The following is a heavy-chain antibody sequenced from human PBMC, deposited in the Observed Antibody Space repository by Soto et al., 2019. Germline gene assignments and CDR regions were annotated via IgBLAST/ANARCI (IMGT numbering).Heavy chain of an antibody. J-gene: IGHJ4*02. Sequence: QVQLVQSGAEVKKPGASVKVSCKASGYTFTGYYMHWVRQAPGHGLEWMGWINPNSGGTNYAQKFQGRVTMTRATSISTAYMELSRLRSDDTAVYYCESLIMEDYGGNSFDYWGQGTLATVSS. CDR3: ESLIMEDYGGNSFDY. CDR1: GYTFTGYY. CDR2: INPNSGGT. V-gene: IGHV1-2*02. D-gene: IGHD4-17*01.